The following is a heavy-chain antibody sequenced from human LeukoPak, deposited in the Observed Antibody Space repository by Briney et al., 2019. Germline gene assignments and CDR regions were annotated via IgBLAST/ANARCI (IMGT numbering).Heavy chain of an antibody. J-gene: IGHJ4*02. V-gene: IGHV3-9*01. CDR1: GFTFDVYA. CDR2: ISWNSGSI. CDR3: AKDLYYDILTGYFDY. Sequence: GGSLRLSCAASGFTFDVYAMHWVRQAPGKGLEWVSGISWNSGSIGYADSVKGRFTISRDNAKNSLYLQMNSLRAEDTALYYCAKDLYYDILTGYFDYWGQGTLVTVSS. D-gene: IGHD3-9*01.